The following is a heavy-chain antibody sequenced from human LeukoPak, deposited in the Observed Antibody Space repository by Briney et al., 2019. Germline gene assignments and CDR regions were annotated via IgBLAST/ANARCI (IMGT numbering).Heavy chain of an antibody. CDR2: ISGSGGST. CDR3: AKDPPGIAVAGTNY. Sequence: GGSLRLSCAASGFTFSSYAMSWVRQAPGKGLEWFSAISGSGGSTYYADSVKGRFAISRDNSKNTLYLQMNSLRAEDTAVYYCAKDPPGIAVAGTNYWGQGTLVTVSS. D-gene: IGHD6-19*01. J-gene: IGHJ4*02. V-gene: IGHV3-23*01. CDR1: GFTFSSYA.